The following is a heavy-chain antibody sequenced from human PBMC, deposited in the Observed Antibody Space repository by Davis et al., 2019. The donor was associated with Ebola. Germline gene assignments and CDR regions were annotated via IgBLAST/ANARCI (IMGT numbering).Heavy chain of an antibody. CDR3: ARGRQWLSLDS. V-gene: IGHV3-9*01. D-gene: IGHD6-19*01. CDR1: GFTFDDYA. Sequence: SLKISCAASGFTFDDYAMHWVRQAPGKGLEWVSGIGWNSGTVGYADSVKGRFTISRDNAKNSVYLVMTGLRPDDTAVYFCARGRQWLSLDSWGQGTLVTVS. J-gene: IGHJ5*01. CDR2: IGWNSGTV.